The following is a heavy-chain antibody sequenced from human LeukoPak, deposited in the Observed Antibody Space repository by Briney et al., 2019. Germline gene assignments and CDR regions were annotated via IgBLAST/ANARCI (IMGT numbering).Heavy chain of an antibody. CDR1: GGSISSSSYY. CDR2: INYSGNT. J-gene: IGHJ4*02. D-gene: IGHD3-3*01. V-gene: IGHV4-39*01. Sequence: PSETLSLTCTVSGGSISSSSYYWSWIRQPPGKGLEWIGSINYSGNTYYNPSLKSRATTSVDTSKNQFSLKLSSVTAADTAVYYCARQSGYLAYWGQGTLVTVSS. CDR3: ARQSGYLAY.